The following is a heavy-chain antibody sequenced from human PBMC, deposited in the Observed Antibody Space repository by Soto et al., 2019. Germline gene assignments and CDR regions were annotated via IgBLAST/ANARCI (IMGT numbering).Heavy chain of an antibody. D-gene: IGHD3-22*01. V-gene: IGHV3-33*01. Sequence: QVQLVESGGGVVQPGRSLRLSCAASGFTFSSYGMHWVRQAPGKGLEWVAVIWYDGSNKYYADSVKGRFTISRDNSKNTLYLQMNSLRAEDTAVYYCARESQRSYDSSGCIDYWGQVTLVTVSS. CDR2: IWYDGSNK. J-gene: IGHJ4*02. CDR1: GFTFSSYG. CDR3: ARESQRSYDSSGCIDY.